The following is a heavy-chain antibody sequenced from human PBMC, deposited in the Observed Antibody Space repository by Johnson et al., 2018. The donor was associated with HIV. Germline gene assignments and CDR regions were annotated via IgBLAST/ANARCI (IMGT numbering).Heavy chain of an antibody. D-gene: IGHD6-19*01. CDR3: ARDPKGGSGWFGGAFDI. J-gene: IGHJ3*02. CDR1: GFTFGDYA. CDR2: IRSKASGGTT. Sequence: VQLVESGGGLVQPGRSLRLSCTASGFTFGDYAMSWVRQAPGKGLEWVGFIRSKASGGTTGYAASVQGRFTISRDDSKSIAYLQMNSLRAEDTAVHYCARDPKGGSGWFGGAFDIRGQGTMVTVSS. V-gene: IGHV3-49*04.